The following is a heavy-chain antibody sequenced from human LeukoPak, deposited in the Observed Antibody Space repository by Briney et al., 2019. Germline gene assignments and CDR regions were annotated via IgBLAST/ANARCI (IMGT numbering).Heavy chain of an antibody. D-gene: IGHD2/OR15-2a*01. V-gene: IGHV4-4*09. CDR1: AASISNYY. CDR3: ASPRTSYRYTFDY. Sequence: SETLSLTCVVSAASISNYYWSWIRRAPGKGLEWIGYISTSGSTNYNPSLKSRVSISLDTSKNRFSLNLNFVSAADTAVYYCASPRTSYRYTFDYWGQGALVTVSS. J-gene: IGHJ4*02. CDR2: ISTSGST.